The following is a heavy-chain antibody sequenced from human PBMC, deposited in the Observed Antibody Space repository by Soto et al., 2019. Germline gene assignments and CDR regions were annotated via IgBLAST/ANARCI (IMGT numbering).Heavy chain of an antibody. D-gene: IGHD3-22*01. CDR2: IFHTGST. J-gene: IGHJ4*02. CDR1: NYSISSGYY. Sequence: SETLSITCAVSNYSISSGYYWGWIRQPPEKGLEYIGSIFHTGSTYYNPSLKSRVIISVDTSKNQFSLDLISVTAADTAVYYCARGIQYYDSGGYYYPFFDYWAQGNLVTVSS. V-gene: IGHV4-38-2*01. CDR3: ARGIQYYDSGGYYYPFFDY.